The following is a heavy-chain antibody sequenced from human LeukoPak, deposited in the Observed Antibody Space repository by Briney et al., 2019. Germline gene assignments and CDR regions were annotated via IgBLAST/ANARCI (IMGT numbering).Heavy chain of an antibody. J-gene: IGHJ5*02. CDR1: GGSVSSGSYY. CDR3: ARQDHGDHGRPNWFDP. CDR2: INYTGST. D-gene: IGHD5-24*01. Sequence: SQTLSLTCTVSGGSVSSGSYYWGWVRQPPGKDLEWIGSINYTGSTYYNPSLKSQVTVSVDTSKNQFSLKLSSVTAADTAKYYCARQDHGDHGRPNWFDPWGQGTLVTVSS. V-gene: IGHV4-39*01.